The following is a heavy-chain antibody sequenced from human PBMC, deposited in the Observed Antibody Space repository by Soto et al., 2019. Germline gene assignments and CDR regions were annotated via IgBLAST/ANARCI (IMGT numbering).Heavy chain of an antibody. V-gene: IGHV3-49*03. CDR1: GFTFGDYA. Sequence: GGSLRLSCTASGFTFGDYAMSWFRQDPGKGMEWVGFIRSKAYGGTTEYAASVKGRFTISRDDSKSIAYLQMNSLKTEDTAVYYCARVRGFDDWGQGTLVTVSS. CDR2: IRSKAYGGTT. CDR3: ARVRGFDD. J-gene: IGHJ4*02.